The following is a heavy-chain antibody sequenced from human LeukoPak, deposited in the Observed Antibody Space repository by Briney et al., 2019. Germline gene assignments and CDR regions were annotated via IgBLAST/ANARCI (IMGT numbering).Heavy chain of an antibody. CDR3: VRHTTSGWYQVVY. D-gene: IGHD6-19*01. CDR1: GGSISNYF. V-gene: IGHV4-59*01. CDR2: ITYSGST. Sequence: SETLSLTCTVSGGSISNYFWSWIRQPPGKGLEWIGFITYSGSTDHSPSLKSRVTISVDASKNQFSLKLTSVTAADTAVYYCVRHTTSGWYQVVYWGQGTLVTVSS. J-gene: IGHJ4*02.